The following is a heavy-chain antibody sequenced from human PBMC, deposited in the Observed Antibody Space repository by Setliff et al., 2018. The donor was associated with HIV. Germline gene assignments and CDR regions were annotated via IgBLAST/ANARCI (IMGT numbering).Heavy chain of an antibody. CDR3: ARYSSSWHTFDH. CDR1: GFTFSNYG. D-gene: IGHD6-13*01. CDR2: IWYDGSNQ. J-gene: IGHJ4*02. V-gene: IGHV3-33*01. Sequence: GGSLRLSCAASGFTFSNYGMHWVRQAPGKGLEWVAVIWYDGSNQNYADSVKGRLTISRDNSNNTLYLQMNSLTPEDTAVYHCARYSSSWHTFDHWGQGTLVTVSS.